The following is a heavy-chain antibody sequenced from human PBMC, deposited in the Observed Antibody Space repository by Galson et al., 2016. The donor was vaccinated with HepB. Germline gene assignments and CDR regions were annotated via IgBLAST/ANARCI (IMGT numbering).Heavy chain of an antibody. Sequence: SVKVSCKASASTFTTYAIHWVRQAPGQRLEWMGWINAGDGNTKCSQKFQGRVTITRDTSARTAYMELSRLRSEDTAVYYCARSAPPTTYYYGSGSYKHGLHLDYWGQGTLVTV. J-gene: IGHJ4*02. CDR2: INAGDGNT. CDR3: ARSAPPTTYYYGSGSYKHGLHLDY. V-gene: IGHV1-3*01. CDR1: ASTFTTYA. D-gene: IGHD3-10*01.